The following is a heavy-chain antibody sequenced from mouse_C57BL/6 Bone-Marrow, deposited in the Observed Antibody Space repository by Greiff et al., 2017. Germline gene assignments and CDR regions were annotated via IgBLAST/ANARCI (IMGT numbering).Heavy chain of an antibody. V-gene: IGHV1-61*01. CDR1: GYTFTSYG. CDR2: IYPCNDDT. CDR3: ARSEYYGSCFAY. D-gene: IGHD1-1*01. Sequence: QVQLKQPGAELVRPGSSVKLSCKASGYTFTSYGMNWVKQRHGQGLEWIGKIYPCNDDTHYNEQFKDKATVTVDKSSSTAYMELRSLTSEDSAVYYCARSEYYGSCFAYWGQGTLVTVSA. J-gene: IGHJ3*01.